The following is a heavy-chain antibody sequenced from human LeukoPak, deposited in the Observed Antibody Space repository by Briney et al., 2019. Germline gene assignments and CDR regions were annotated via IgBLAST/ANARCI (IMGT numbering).Heavy chain of an antibody. CDR2: IHPDSGGT. J-gene: IGHJ4*02. D-gene: IGHD2-15*01. CDR1: GYTFSGYY. Sequence: ASVKVSCKASGYTFSGYYMHWVRQAPGQGLDWLGWIHPDSGGTNSAQKFQGRVTMTRDTSISTVYMELSRLKSDDTAVYYCARAPRGYCSGGSCFDYWGQGTLVTVSS. V-gene: IGHV1-2*02. CDR3: ARAPRGYCSGGSCFDY.